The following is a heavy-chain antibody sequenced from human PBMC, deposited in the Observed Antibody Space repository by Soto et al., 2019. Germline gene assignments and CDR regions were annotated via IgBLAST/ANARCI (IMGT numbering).Heavy chain of an antibody. Sequence: GASVKVSCKASGYTFTSYAMHWVRQAPGQRLEWMGWINAGNGNTKYSQKFQGRVTITRDTSASTAYMELSSLRSEDTAVYYCARRLLGGYSYGLDYWGQGTPVTVSS. CDR3: ARRLLGGYSYGLDY. CDR1: GYTFTSYA. V-gene: IGHV1-3*01. D-gene: IGHD5-18*01. CDR2: INAGNGNT. J-gene: IGHJ4*02.